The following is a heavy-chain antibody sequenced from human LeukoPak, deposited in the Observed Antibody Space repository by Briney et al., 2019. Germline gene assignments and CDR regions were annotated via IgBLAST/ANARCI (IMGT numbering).Heavy chain of an antibody. CDR3: ARRAGEYSHPYDY. D-gene: IGHD2-15*01. V-gene: IGHV3-53*01. Sequence: GGSLRLSCTVSGFTVSSNSWSWVRQAPGKGLEWVSFIYSGGNTHYSDSVKGRLTISRDNSKNTLYLQMNSLRAEDTAIYYCARRAGEYSHPYDYWGQGTLVTVSS. CDR1: GFTVSSNS. CDR2: IYSGGNT. J-gene: IGHJ4*02.